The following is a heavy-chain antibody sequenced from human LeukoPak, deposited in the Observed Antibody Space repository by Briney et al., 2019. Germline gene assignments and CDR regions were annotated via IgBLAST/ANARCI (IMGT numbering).Heavy chain of an antibody. CDR1: GFTFSSYG. D-gene: IGHD2-2*01. CDR3: AKSASLSAFDI. CDR2: ISYDGSNK. Sequence: GGSLRLSCAASGFTFSSYGMHWVRQAPGKGLEWEAVISYDGSNKYYADSVKGRFTISRDNSKNTLYLQMNSLRAEDTAVYYCAKSASLSAFDIWGQGTMVTVSS. J-gene: IGHJ3*02. V-gene: IGHV3-30*18.